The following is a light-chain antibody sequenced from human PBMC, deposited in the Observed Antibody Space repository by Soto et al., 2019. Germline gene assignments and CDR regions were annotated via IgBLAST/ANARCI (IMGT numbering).Light chain of an antibody. Sequence: DIQLTQSPSSLTASLGDRVTITCRASQSISGFLNWYQEKPGEAPKLLIFAASSLESGVPSRFSGRGSGIAFSLTITGLQREDFATDYCQQSYRSPTFGQGTKVEI. CDR1: QSISGF. V-gene: IGKV1-39*01. J-gene: IGKJ1*01. CDR2: AAS. CDR3: QQSYRSPT.